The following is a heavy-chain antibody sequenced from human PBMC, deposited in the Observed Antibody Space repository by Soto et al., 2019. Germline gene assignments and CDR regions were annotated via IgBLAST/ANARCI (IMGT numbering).Heavy chain of an antibody. CDR1: GFTFSSYA. V-gene: IGHV3-23*01. D-gene: IGHD3-10*01. Sequence: GGSLRLSCAASGFTFSSYAMSWVRQAPGKGLEWVSAISGSGGSTYYADSVKGRFTISRDNPKNTLYLQMNSLRAEDTAVYYCAKPNTYSYGSGSFWGQGTPVTVSS. CDR2: ISGSGGST. J-gene: IGHJ4*02. CDR3: AKPNTYSYGSGSF.